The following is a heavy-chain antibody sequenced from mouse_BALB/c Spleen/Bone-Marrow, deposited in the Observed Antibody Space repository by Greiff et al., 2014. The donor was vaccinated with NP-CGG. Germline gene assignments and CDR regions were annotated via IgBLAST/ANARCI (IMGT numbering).Heavy chain of an antibody. CDR1: GYTFSSYW. V-gene: IGHV1-9*01. Sequence: QVQLQQSGAELMKPGASVKISCKATGYTFSSYWIEWVKQRPGHGLEWIGEILPGSGSTNYNEKFKGKATFTADTSSNTAYMQLSSLTSEDSAAYYCARNGNYPAWFAYWGQGTLVTVSA. CDR2: ILPGSGST. CDR3: ARNGNYPAWFAY. D-gene: IGHD2-1*01. J-gene: IGHJ3*01.